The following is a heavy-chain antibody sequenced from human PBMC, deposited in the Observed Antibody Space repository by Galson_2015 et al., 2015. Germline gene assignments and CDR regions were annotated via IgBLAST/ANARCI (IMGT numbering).Heavy chain of an antibody. J-gene: IGHJ4*02. V-gene: IGHV3-7*01. Sequence: SLRLSCAASGFTFSNYWMTWVRQAPGKGLEWVANIKEDGSEKYYVDSVKGRFTISRDNAKNSLYLQMSSLRAEDTAVYYCARVGVSWWYHHMDYWGQGSLVTVSS. CDR3: ARVGVSWWYHHMDY. CDR2: IKEDGSEK. CDR1: GFTFSNYW. D-gene: IGHD2-15*01.